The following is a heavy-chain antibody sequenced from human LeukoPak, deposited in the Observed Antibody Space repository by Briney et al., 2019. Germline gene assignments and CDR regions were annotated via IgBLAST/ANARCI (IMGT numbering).Heavy chain of an antibody. D-gene: IGHD2-15*01. Sequence: PGGSLRLSCAASGFTVSSNYMSWVRQAPGKGLEWVSVIYSGGSTYYADSVKGRFTISRDNSKNTLYLQMNSLRAEDTAVYYRARDLGYCSGGSCWGQGTLVTASS. J-gene: IGHJ4*02. CDR3: ARDLGYCSGGSC. V-gene: IGHV3-53*01. CDR2: IYSGGST. CDR1: GFTVSSNY.